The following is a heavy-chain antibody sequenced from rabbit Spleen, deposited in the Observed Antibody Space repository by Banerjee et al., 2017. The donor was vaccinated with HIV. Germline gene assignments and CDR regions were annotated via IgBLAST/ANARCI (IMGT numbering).Heavy chain of an antibody. J-gene: IGHJ4*01. CDR1: GFSFSFNSY. CDR2: IDTGSSGFT. D-gene: IGHD5-1*01. Sequence: QEQLEESGGDLVKPGASLTLTCTASGFSFSFNSYMCWVRQAPGKGLEWIACIDTGSSGFTYFASWAKGRFTISKTSSTTVTLQMTSLTAADTATYFCARGGEGGYGYLNLWGPGPLVTVS. CDR3: ARGGEGGYGYLNL. V-gene: IGHV1S45*01.